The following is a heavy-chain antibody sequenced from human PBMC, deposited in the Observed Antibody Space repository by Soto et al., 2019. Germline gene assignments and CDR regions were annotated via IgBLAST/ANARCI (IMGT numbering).Heavy chain of an antibody. CDR2: INHSGST. Sequence: SETLSLTCAVYGGSFSGYYWSWIRQPPGKGLEWIGEINHSGSTNYNPSLKSRVTISVDTSKNQFSLKLSSVTAADTAVYYCARARSYDYVWGSYRYRTHTSFDYWGQGTLVTVSS. CDR3: ARARSYDYVWGSYRYRTHTSFDY. D-gene: IGHD3-16*02. V-gene: IGHV4-34*01. J-gene: IGHJ4*02. CDR1: GGSFSGYY.